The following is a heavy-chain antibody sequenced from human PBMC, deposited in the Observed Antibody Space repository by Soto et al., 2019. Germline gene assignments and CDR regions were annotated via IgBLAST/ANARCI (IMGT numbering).Heavy chain of an antibody. CDR3: ASEVVPAARGAFDI. V-gene: IGHV3-74*01. D-gene: IGHD2-2*01. J-gene: IGHJ3*02. CDR2: INSDGSST. CDR1: GFTFSSYW. Sequence: GGSLRLSCAASGFTFSSYWMHWVRQAPGKGLVWVSRINSDGSSTSYADSVKGRFTISRDNAKNTLYLQMNSLRAEDTAVYYCASEVVPAARGAFDIWGQGTMVTVSS.